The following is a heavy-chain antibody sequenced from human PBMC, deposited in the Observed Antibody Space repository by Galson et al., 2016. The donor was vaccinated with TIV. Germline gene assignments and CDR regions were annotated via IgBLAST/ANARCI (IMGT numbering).Heavy chain of an antibody. J-gene: IGHJ3*01. CDR1: GDSVSSNSAA. CDR3: ARAAGSNGATCHATCESFDF. Sequence: CAISGDSVSSNSAAWNWIRQSPSRGLEWLGRTYCRSRCYYDYAVSVKSRITIESDTSKNQFSLQLNSVTSEDTAVYYCARAAGSNGATCHATCESFDFWGQGTKVTVSS. V-gene: IGHV6-1*01. CDR2: TYCRSRCYY. D-gene: IGHD3-10*01.